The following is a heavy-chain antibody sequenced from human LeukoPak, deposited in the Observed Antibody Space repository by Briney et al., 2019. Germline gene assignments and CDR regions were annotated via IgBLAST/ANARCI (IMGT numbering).Heavy chain of an antibody. Sequence: KASETLSLTCAVSGGSISSGGYSWSWIRQPPGKGLEWIGYIYHSGSTYYNPSLKSRVTISVDRSKNQFSLKLSSVTAADTAVYCCARESPDCSGGSCYSRVFDYWGQGTLVTVSS. J-gene: IGHJ4*02. CDR3: ARESPDCSGGSCYSRVFDY. V-gene: IGHV4-30-2*01. D-gene: IGHD2-15*01. CDR2: IYHSGST. CDR1: GGSISSGGYS.